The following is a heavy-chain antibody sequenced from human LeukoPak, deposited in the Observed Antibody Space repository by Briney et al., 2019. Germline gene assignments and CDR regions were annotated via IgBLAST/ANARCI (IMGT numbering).Heavy chain of an antibody. D-gene: IGHD3-16*02. CDR3: ARVSLRPRPTTPDDYDYVWGSYRLDRLDY. CDR1: GYTFTSYG. V-gene: IGHV1-18*01. Sequence: GASVKVSCKASGYTFTSYGISWVRQAPGQGLEWMGWISAYNGNTNYAQKLQGRVTMTTDTSTSTAYMELRSLRSDDTAVYYCARVSLRPRPTTPDDYDYVWGSYRLDRLDYWGQGTLVTVSS. J-gene: IGHJ4*02. CDR2: ISAYNGNT.